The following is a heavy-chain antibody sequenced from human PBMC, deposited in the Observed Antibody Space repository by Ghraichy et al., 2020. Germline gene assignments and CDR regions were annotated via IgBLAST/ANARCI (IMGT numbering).Heavy chain of an antibody. Sequence: ASVKVSCKASGYTFTSFGISWVRQAPGQGLEWMGWISAYNGNTNYAQKLQGRVTMTTDTSTSTAYMELRSLRSDDTAVYYCVGATGGVDFDYWGQGTLVTVSS. V-gene: IGHV1-18*01. CDR2: ISAYNGNT. D-gene: IGHD2-8*02. CDR3: VGATGGVDFDY. CDR1: GYTFTSFG. J-gene: IGHJ4*02.